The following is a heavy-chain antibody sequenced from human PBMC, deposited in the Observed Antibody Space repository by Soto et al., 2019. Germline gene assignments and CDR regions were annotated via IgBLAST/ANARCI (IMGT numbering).Heavy chain of an antibody. CDR1: GFTFSSYG. J-gene: IGHJ4*02. CDR3: GAGQYFSDY. V-gene: IGHV3-30*03. D-gene: IGHD6-13*01. Sequence: QVQLVESGGGVVQPGRSLRLSCAASGFTFSSYGMHWVRQAPGKGLEWVALISYDGSDKYYADSVKGRFTISRDNSKNTLYLQMNSLRVEDTAAYYCGAGQYFSDYWGQGTLVTVSS. CDR2: ISYDGSDK.